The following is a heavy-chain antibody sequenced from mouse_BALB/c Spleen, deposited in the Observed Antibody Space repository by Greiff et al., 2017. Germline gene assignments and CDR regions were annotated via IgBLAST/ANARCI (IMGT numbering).Heavy chain of an antibody. V-gene: IGHV1S34*01. J-gene: IGHJ3*01. Sequence: LVKPGASVKISCKASGYSFTGYYMHWVKQSHGKSLEWIGYISCYTGDTSYNQKFKGKATFTVDTSSSTAYMQFNSLTSEDSAVFYYARSTGRYAFAYWGQGTLVTVSA. CDR1: GYSFTGYY. CDR3: ARSTGRYAFAY. CDR2: ISCYTGDT. D-gene: IGHD2-14*01.